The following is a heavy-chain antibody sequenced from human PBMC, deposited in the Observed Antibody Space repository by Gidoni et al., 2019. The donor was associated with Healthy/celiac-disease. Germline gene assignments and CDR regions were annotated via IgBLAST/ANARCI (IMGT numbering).Heavy chain of an antibody. J-gene: IGHJ4*02. Sequence: QVQLVESGGGVVQPGRSLRLSCAASGFTFSSYGMHWVRQAPGKGLEWVAVISYDGSNKYYADSVKGRFTISRDNSKNTLYLQMNSLRAEDTAVYYCAKVIAVAGHFDYWGQGTLVTVSS. V-gene: IGHV3-30*18. CDR2: ISYDGSNK. CDR1: GFTFSSYG. CDR3: AKVIAVAGHFDY. D-gene: IGHD6-19*01.